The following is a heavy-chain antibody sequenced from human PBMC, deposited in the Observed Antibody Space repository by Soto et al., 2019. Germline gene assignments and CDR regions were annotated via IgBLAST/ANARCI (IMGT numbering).Heavy chain of an antibody. CDR3: ARDRTGTAPRHPNWFDP. CDR2: IWYDGSNK. V-gene: IGHV3-33*01. D-gene: IGHD1-1*01. Sequence: QVQLVESGGGVVQPGRSLRLSCAASGFTFSSYGMHWVRQAPGKGLEWVAVIWYDGSNKYYADSVKGRFTISRDNSKNTRYLQMNSLRAEDTAVYYCARDRTGTAPRHPNWFDPWGQGTLVTVSS. CDR1: GFTFSSYG. J-gene: IGHJ5*02.